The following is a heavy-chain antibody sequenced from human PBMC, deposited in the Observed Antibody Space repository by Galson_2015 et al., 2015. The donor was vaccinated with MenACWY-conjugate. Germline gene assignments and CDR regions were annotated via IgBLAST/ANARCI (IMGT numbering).Heavy chain of an antibody. V-gene: IGHV3-23*01. D-gene: IGHD3-22*01. Sequence: SLRLSCAASGFTFNNNAMTWVRQAPGKGLDWVSAISGSGGTTYYADSVKGRFTISRDNPKNTLFLQMNSLGAEDTAIYYCAKDRAYDRFYGMDVWGQGTTVTVSS. CDR2: ISGSGGTT. CDR1: GFTFNNNA. CDR3: AKDRAYDRFYGMDV. J-gene: IGHJ6*02.